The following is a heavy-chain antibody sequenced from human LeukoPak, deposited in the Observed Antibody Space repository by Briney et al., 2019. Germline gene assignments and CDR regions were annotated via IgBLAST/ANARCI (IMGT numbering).Heavy chain of an antibody. CDR2: ISGSGGST. V-gene: IGHV3-23*01. CDR1: GFTFSSYG. J-gene: IGHJ4*02. Sequence: GGSLRLSCAASGFTFSSYGMSWVRQALGKGLEWVSAISGSGGSTYYADSVKGRFTISRDNSKNTLYLQMNSLRAEDTAVYYCAKVRYGSGSYFDYWGQGSLVTVSS. CDR3: AKVRYGSGSYFDY. D-gene: IGHD3-10*01.